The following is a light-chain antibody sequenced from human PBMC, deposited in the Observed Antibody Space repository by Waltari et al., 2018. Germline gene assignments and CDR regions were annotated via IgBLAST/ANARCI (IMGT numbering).Light chain of an antibody. J-gene: IGKJ5*01. V-gene: IGKV1-9*01. CDR1: QGISSH. CDR2: GAS. CDR3: QQLNSYPIT. Sequence: DIQLTQSPSFLSASVGDRVTITCRASQGISSHLAWYQKKPGKAPKLLIYGASTLGSGVPSGFSGGRSGTEFTLTISSLQPEDFATYYCQQLNSYPITFGQGTRLEIK.